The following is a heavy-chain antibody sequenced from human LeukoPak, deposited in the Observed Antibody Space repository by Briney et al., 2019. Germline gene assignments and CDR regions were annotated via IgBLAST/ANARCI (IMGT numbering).Heavy chain of an antibody. CDR1: GDSVSGNIVA. CDR2: TNYRSKWYN. J-gene: IGHJ4*02. V-gene: IGHV6-1*01. CDR3: ARGSSGSFDY. Sequence: PSQTLSLACDISGDSVSGNIVAWDWIRQSPSRGLEGLGRTNYRSKWYNDYAVSVRGRITINPDTSKNRFPLQLDSVTPEDTAVYYCARGSSGSFDYWGQGTLVTVSS. D-gene: IGHD6-19*01.